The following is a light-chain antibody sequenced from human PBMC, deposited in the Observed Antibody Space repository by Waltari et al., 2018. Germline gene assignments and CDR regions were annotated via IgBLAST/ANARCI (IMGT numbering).Light chain of an antibody. CDR3: QQYYNAPLT. Sequence: DIVMTQSPDSLAVSLGERATINCKSSQSILYRSSNRNALAWYQQKPGQPPMRLFFWASTRESGAPDRFSVSGSGTDFTLTISSLQAEDVAVYYCQQYYNAPLTFGGGTKVEIK. V-gene: IGKV4-1*01. CDR2: WAS. CDR1: QSILYRSSNRNA. J-gene: IGKJ4*01.